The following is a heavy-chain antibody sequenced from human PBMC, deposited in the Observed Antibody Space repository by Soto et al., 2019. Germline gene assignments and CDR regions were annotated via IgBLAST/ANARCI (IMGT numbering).Heavy chain of an antibody. D-gene: IGHD6-13*01. V-gene: IGHV4-59*01. CDR3: ARWDSSSWYVDY. J-gene: IGHJ4*02. CDR1: GGSISSYY. Sequence: PXETLALTCTVSGGSISSYYWSWIRQPPGKGLDWIGYIYYSGSTNYNPSLKSRVTISVDTSKNQFSLKLSSVTAADTAVYYCARWDSSSWYVDYWGQGALVTVSS. CDR2: IYYSGST.